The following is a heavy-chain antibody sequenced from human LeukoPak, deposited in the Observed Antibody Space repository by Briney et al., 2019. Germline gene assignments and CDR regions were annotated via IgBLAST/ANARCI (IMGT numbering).Heavy chain of an antibody. Sequence: SVKVSCKASGGTFSSYAISLVRRAPGQGHEWMGGIIPIFGTANYAQKFQGRVTITADESTSTAYMELSSLRSEDTAVYYCARPYEQWLSPLSAWGQGTLVTVSS. CDR1: GGTFSSYA. CDR2: IIPIFGTA. CDR3: ARPYEQWLSPLSA. V-gene: IGHV1-69*13. D-gene: IGHD6-19*01. J-gene: IGHJ1*01.